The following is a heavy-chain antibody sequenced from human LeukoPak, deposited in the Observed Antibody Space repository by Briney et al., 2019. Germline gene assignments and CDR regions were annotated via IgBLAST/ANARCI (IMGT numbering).Heavy chain of an antibody. J-gene: IGHJ4*02. D-gene: IGHD4-17*01. CDR2: ISWNSGSI. V-gene: IGHV3-9*01. CDR3: AKARTTVTTQHYFDY. Sequence: PGGSLRLSCAASGFTFDGYAMHWVRQAPGKGLEWVSGISWNSGSIGYADSVKGRFTISRDNAKNSLYLQMNSLRAEDTALYYCAKARTTVTTQHYFDYWGQGTLVTVSS. CDR1: GFTFDGYA.